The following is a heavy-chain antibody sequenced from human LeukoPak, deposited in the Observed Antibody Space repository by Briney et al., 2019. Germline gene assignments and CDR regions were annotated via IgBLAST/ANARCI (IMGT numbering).Heavy chain of an antibody. V-gene: IGHV4-59*08. D-gene: IGHD5-18*01. CDR1: GGSISSYY. CDR3: ARALVDTAMVTAYYFDY. Sequence: PSETLSLTCTVSGGSISSYYWSWIRQPPGKGLERIGYIYYSGSTNYNPSLKSRVTISVDTSKNQFSLNLSSVTAADTAVYYCARALVDTAMVTAYYFDYWGQGTLVTVSS. CDR2: IYYSGST. J-gene: IGHJ4*02.